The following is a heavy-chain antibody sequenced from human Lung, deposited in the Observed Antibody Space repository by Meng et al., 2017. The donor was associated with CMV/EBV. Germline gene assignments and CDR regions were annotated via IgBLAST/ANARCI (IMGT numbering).Heavy chain of an antibody. D-gene: IGHD2-2*01. Sequence: ASXXVSXKTSGYTFTGYYLHWVRQAPGQGLEWMGWINPNSGGTNYALKFQGRVTMTSDTSISTGYMELSSLRSDDTAMYYCARELWMVPGARGMDVWGQGTTVTVSS. CDR1: GYTFTGYY. J-gene: IGHJ6*02. CDR3: ARELWMVPGARGMDV. V-gene: IGHV1-2*02. CDR2: INPNSGGT.